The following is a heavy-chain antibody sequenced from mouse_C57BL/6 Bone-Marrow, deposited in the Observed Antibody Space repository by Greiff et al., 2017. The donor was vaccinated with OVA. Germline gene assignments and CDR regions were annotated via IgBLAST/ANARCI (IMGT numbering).Heavy chain of an antibody. Sequence: EVKVVESGGDLVKPGGSLKLSCAASGFTFSSYGMSWVRQTPDKRLEWVATISSGGSYTYYPDTVKGRFTISRDNAKNTLYLQMSSLKSEDKAMYYCARHWGLLRFDDWGQGTTLTVSS. J-gene: IGHJ2*01. V-gene: IGHV5-6*01. CDR1: GFTFSSYG. CDR3: ARHWGLLRFDD. CDR2: ISSGGSYT. D-gene: IGHD1-1*01.